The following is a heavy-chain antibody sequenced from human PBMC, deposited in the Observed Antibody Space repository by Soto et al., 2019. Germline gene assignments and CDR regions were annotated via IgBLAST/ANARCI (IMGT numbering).Heavy chain of an antibody. Sequence: QVQLVQAGAEVKKPGSSVKVSCKASGGTFSSYAISWVRQAPGHGLEGMGWIITIFGTANYAQKFQVRVTITADESTSTASMELSSLRSEDTAVYYCASDSNYYYGSGSYYNFDCWGPGTLVTVSS. CDR2: IITIFGTA. CDR3: ASDSNYYYGSGSYYNFDC. CDR1: GGTFSSYA. D-gene: IGHD3-10*01. J-gene: IGHJ4*02. V-gene: IGHV1-69*01.